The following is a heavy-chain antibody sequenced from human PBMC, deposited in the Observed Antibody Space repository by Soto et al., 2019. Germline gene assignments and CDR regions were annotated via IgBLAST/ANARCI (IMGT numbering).Heavy chain of an antibody. J-gene: IGHJ5*02. CDR3: ARDFGSSSGWFDP. CDR1: GYTFTSYD. Sequence: QVQLVQSGAEVKKPGASVKVSCKASGYTFTSYDLNWVRQATGQGLEWMGWMNPSSGNTGFAQKFQGRITMTRNTSISTAYMELSSLRSEDTAIYYCARDFGSSSGWFDPWGQGTLVTVSS. CDR2: MNPSSGNT. V-gene: IGHV1-8*01. D-gene: IGHD6-6*01.